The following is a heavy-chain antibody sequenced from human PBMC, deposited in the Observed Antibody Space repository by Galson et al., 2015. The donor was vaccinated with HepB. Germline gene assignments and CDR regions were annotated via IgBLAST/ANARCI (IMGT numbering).Heavy chain of an antibody. V-gene: IGHV1-3*01. J-gene: IGHJ4*02. CDR3: ARGLLWFGVHFDY. D-gene: IGHD3-10*01. CDR2: INAGNGNT. CDR1: GYTFTSYA. Sequence: SVKVSCKASGYTFTSYAMHWVRQAPGQRLEWMGWINAGNGNTKYSQKFQGRVTITRDTSASTAYMELSSLRSEDTAVYYCARGLLWFGVHFDYWGQGTLVTVSS.